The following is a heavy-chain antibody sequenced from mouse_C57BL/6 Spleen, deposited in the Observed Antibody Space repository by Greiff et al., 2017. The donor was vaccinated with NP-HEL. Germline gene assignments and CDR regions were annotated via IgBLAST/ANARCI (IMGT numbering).Heavy chain of an antibody. CDR3: VRHSVYYAMDY. CDR2: IRSKSNNYAT. Sequence: GGGLVQPKGSLKLSCAASGFSFNTYAMNWVRQAPGKGLEWVARIRSKSNNYATYYADSVKDRFTISRDDSESMLYLQMNNLKTEDTAMYYCVRHSVYYAMDYRVQGTSVTVSS. V-gene: IGHV10-1*01. J-gene: IGHJ4*01. CDR1: GFSFNTYA.